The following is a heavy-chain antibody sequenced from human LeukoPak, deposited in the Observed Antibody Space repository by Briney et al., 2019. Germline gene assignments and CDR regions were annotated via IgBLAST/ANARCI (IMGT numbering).Heavy chain of an antibody. Sequence: GGSLRLSCGASGFTFSRYSMNWVRQAPGKGLEWVSSISSSGSYIYYADSVKGRFTISRDNAKNSLYLQMNSLRAEDTAVYYCAKDRSRQLVTRGAFDIWGQGTMVTVSS. CDR3: AKDRSRQLVTRGAFDI. CDR2: ISSSGSYI. D-gene: IGHD6-13*01. V-gene: IGHV3-21*01. J-gene: IGHJ3*02. CDR1: GFTFSRYS.